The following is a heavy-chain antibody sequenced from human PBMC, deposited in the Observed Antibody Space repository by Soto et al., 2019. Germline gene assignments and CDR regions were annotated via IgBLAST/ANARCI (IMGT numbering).Heavy chain of an antibody. Sequence: SETLSLTCTVSGGSISSGGYYWSWIRQHPVKGLEWIGYIYYSGSTYYNPSLKSRVTISVDTSKNQFSLKLSSVTAADTAVYYCARDHAYYDILTGYPPYGMDVWGQGTTVTVSS. CDR2: IYYSGST. J-gene: IGHJ6*02. V-gene: IGHV4-31*03. D-gene: IGHD3-9*01. CDR3: ARDHAYYDILTGYPPYGMDV. CDR1: GGSISSGGYY.